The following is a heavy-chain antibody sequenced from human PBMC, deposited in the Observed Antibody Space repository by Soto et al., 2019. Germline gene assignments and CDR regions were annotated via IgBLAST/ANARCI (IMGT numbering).Heavy chain of an antibody. D-gene: IGHD3-10*01. CDR1: GFTFSSYW. Sequence: GGSLRLSCAASGFTFSSYWMSWVRQAPGKGLEWVANIKQDGSEKYYVDSVKGRFTISRDNAKNSLYLQMNSLRAEDTAVYYCARAHDVVLWFGEWGAFDIWGQGTMVTVSS. CDR3: ARAHDVVLWFGEWGAFDI. V-gene: IGHV3-7*01. CDR2: IKQDGSEK. J-gene: IGHJ3*02.